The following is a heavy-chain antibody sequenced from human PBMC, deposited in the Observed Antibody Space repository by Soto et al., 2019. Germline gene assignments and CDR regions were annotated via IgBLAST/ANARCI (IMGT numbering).Heavy chain of an antibody. Sequence: QVQLVESGGGLVKPGWSLRLSCVAAGFTFSEHYMTWIRQAPGKGLEWLSYSSTSSSYTNYADSVKGRFTISRDNAMNSRYLQMNILRAEDTAVYYCARLRLTGYFDYWGQGTLVTVSS. CDR2: SSTSSSYT. J-gene: IGHJ4*02. CDR3: ARLRLTGYFDY. CDR1: GFTFSEHY. V-gene: IGHV3-11*05.